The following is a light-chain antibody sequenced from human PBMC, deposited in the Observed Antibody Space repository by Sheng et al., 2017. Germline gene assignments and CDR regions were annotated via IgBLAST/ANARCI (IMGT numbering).Light chain of an antibody. Sequence: DIQMTQSPSTLSASVGDRVTITCRASQNINTWLAWFQQKPGKAPKVLIYKASGLESGVPSRFSGSGSGTHFTLTISSLQPEDIGTYYCHQYDSMPRTFGQGTKVDIK. CDR2: KAS. CDR3: HQYDSMPRT. J-gene: IGKJ1*01. CDR1: QNINTW. V-gene: IGKV1-5*03.